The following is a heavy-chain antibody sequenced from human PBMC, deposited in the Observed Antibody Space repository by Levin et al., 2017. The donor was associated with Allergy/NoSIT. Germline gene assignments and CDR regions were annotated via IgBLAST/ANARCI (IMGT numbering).Heavy chain of an antibody. CDR2: IDPSDSYT. J-gene: IGHJ4*02. CDR1: GYIFATYW. D-gene: IGHD1-26*01. Sequence: EASVKVSCQGSGYIFATYWVSWVRQKPGSGLEWMGKIDPSDSYTTYSPSFQGHVTISVDESSNTVYLQWNTLKASDSAMYFCARHGAGVFDYWGQGSPVTVSS. CDR3: ARHGAGVFDY. V-gene: IGHV5-10-1*01.